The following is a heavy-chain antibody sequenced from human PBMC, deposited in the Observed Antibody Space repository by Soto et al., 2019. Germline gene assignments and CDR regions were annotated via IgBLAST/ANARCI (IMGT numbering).Heavy chain of an antibody. Sequence: EVQLVESGGGLVQPGRSLRLSCGASGYTFSSHWMSWVRQAPGKGLEWVANIKEDGSEKYYVDSVKGRFTISRDNAKNSLYLQMNSLRAEDTAVYYCARAQYWGQGTLVTVSS. J-gene: IGHJ4*02. V-gene: IGHV3-7*01. CDR2: IKEDGSEK. CDR1: GYTFSSHW. CDR3: ARAQY.